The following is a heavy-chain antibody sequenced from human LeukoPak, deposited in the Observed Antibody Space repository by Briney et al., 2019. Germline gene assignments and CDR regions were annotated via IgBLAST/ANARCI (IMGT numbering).Heavy chain of an antibody. V-gene: IGHV4-59*01. D-gene: IGHD4-17*01. CDR2: IYYRGST. CDR1: GGSISSYY. Sequence: SETLSLTCIVSGGSISSYYRSWIRQPPGKGLEWVGYIYYRGSTNYNPSLKSRVTISVATSKNQFSLKLSSVTAADPAVYSWARAHGDYVWPYYYYYVDVWGKGTTVTVSS. J-gene: IGHJ6*03. CDR3: ARAHGDYVWPYYYYYVDV.